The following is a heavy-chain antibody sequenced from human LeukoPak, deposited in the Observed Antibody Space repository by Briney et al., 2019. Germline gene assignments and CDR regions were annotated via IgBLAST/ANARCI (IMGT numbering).Heavy chain of an antibody. D-gene: IGHD1-20*01. CDR2: IYYSGST. CDR3: ARGIRFSDWYFDL. Sequence: SETLSLTCAVYGGSFSGYYWSWIRQPPGKGLEWIGYIYYSGSTNYNPSLKSRVTISVDTSKNQFSPKLSSVTAADTAVYYCARGIRFSDWYFDLWGRGTLVTVSS. V-gene: IGHV4-59*08. CDR1: GGSFSGYY. J-gene: IGHJ2*01.